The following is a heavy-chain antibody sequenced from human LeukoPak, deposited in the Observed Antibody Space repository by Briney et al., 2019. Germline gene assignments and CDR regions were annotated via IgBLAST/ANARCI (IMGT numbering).Heavy chain of an antibody. J-gene: IGHJ4*02. CDR2: IWYDGGEK. CDR1: GFTFSSYA. Sequence: GGSLRLSCAASGFTFSSYAMHWVRQAPGKGLEWLAVIWYDGGEKYYADSVQGRFTISRDNSKNALYLQMDSLRAEDTAVYYCARDRNFPAYYFDYWGQGALVTVSS. D-gene: IGHD1-14*01. V-gene: IGHV3-33*08. CDR3: ARDRNFPAYYFDY.